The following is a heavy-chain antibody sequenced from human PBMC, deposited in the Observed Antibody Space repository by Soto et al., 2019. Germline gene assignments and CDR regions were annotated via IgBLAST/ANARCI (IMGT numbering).Heavy chain of an antibody. J-gene: IGHJ4*02. V-gene: IGHV3-23*01. D-gene: IGHD3-3*01. CDR2: ISGSGGST. CDR3: AKIGEGYDFWSGYYFAY. Sequence: GGSLRLSCAASGFTFSSYAMSWVRQAPGKGLEWVSAISGSGGSTYYADSVKGRFTISRDNSKNTLYLQMNSLRAEDTAVYYCAKIGEGYDFWSGYYFAYWGQGTLVTVSS. CDR1: GFTFSSYA.